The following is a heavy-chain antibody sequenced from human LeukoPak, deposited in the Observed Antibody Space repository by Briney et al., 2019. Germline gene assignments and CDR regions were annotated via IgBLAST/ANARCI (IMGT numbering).Heavy chain of an antibody. CDR3: ARDVSSAYSPYYYYYMDV. J-gene: IGHJ6*03. D-gene: IGHD5-18*01. CDR2: ISSSGSTI. Sequence: GGSLRLSCAASGFTFSDYYMSWIRQAPGKGLEWVSYISSSGSTIYYADSVKGRFTISRDNAKNSLYLQMNSLRAEDTAVYYCARDVSSAYSPYYYYYMDVWGKGTTVTISS. V-gene: IGHV3-11*01. CDR1: GFTFSDYY.